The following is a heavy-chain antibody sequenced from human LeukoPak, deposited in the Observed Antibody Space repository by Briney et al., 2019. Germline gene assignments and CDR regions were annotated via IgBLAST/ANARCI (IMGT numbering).Heavy chain of an antibody. CDR2: ISANGGST. J-gene: IGHJ4*02. CDR1: GFTFSSSV. D-gene: IGHD4-17*01. CDR3: ARDVGDYAYFDY. V-gene: IGHV3-23*01. Sequence: GGSLRLSCAASGFTFSSSVMIWDRQAPGKGLEWVSGISANGGSTCYADSVKGRFTISRDTSKNTLYLQMNSLRAEDTAVYYCARDVGDYAYFDYWGQGTLVTVSS.